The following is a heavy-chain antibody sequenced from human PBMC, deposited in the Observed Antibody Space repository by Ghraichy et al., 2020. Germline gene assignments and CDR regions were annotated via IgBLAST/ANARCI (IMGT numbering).Heavy chain of an antibody. Sequence: GGSLRLSCVGSGFTFSEYVLSWVRQAPGKGREWVSGISGSVGDTYYPDSVKGRFNISRDNSKNTLYLQMNNLRAEDTALYYCAKGIAPGTTTISYYYNGMDVWGQGTTVTVSS. J-gene: IGHJ6*02. V-gene: IGHV3-23*01. CDR2: ISGSVGDT. CDR3: AKGIAPGTTTISYYYNGMDV. CDR1: GFTFSEYV. D-gene: IGHD6-13*01.